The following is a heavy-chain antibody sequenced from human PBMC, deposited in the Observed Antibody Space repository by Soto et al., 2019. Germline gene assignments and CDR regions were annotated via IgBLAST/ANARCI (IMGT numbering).Heavy chain of an antibody. V-gene: IGHV1-24*01. D-gene: IGHD5-18*01. Sequence: GASVKVSCKVSGYTLTELSMHWVRQAPGKGLEWMGGFNPIDGAANYAQKFQGRVTITADESTSTAYMELSSLRSEDTAVYYCASGYSFSSDPYYFDYWGQGTLVTVSS. J-gene: IGHJ4*02. CDR3: ASGYSFSSDPYYFDY. CDR1: GYTLTELS. CDR2: FNPIDGAA.